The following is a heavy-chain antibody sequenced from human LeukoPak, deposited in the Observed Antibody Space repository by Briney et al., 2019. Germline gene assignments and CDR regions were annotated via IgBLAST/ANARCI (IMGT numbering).Heavy chain of an antibody. CDR2: IYSGGST. V-gene: IGHV3-53*01. J-gene: IGHJ4*02. Sequence: GGSLRLSCAASAFTVSSNYMSWVRQAPGKGLEWVSVIYSGGSTYYADSVKGRFTISRDNSKKTLYLQMNSLRAEDTAGYYCAKDRDVDTAMVYLPDYWGQGPLVTVPS. D-gene: IGHD5-18*01. CDR1: AFTVSSNY. CDR3: AKDRDVDTAMVYLPDY.